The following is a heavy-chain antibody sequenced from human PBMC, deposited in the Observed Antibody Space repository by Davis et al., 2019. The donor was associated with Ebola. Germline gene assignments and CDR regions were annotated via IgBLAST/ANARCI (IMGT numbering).Heavy chain of an antibody. CDR2: LNSDGNQI. J-gene: IGHJ4*02. CDR1: AFRFSDNS. CDR3: VREGYWNLDY. Sequence: PGGSLRLSCVASAFRFSDNSMNWIRQAPGKGLVWVSRLNSDGNQIHYADSVKGRFTISRDNAKDTVYLQMNGLRADDTAVYFCVREGYWNLDYWGQGTLVTVSS. V-gene: IGHV3-74*01. D-gene: IGHD1-1*01.